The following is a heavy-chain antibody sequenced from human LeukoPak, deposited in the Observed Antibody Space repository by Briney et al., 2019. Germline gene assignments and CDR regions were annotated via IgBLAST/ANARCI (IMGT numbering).Heavy chain of an antibody. CDR1: GYTFSNYV. CDR3: AKDQVXSFNYXXYXMDV. Sequence: GGSLRLSCAASGYTFSNYVMSWVRQAPGKGLEWVSSISAGGGGTHYADAVQGRFSISRDNSKNALFLQMNSLRAEDTAVYYCAKDQVXSFNYXXYXMDVWGQGTTVTVS. J-gene: IGHJ6*02. CDR2: ISAGGGGT. V-gene: IGHV3-23*01.